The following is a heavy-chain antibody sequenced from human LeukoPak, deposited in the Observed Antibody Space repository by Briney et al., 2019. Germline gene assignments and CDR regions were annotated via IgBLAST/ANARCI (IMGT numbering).Heavy chain of an antibody. CDR3: AKDRLYSSGPTGFDN. CDR2: ISGTGGST. CDR1: GFTFRTYA. V-gene: IGHV3-23*01. Sequence: PGGSLRLSCAASGFTFRTYAMTWVRQAPGKGLEWVSTISGTGGSTYYADSVRGRFTISRDNSKNTLYLQMNSLRAEDTAVYYCAKDRLYSSGPTGFDNWGQGTLGTVSS. D-gene: IGHD6-19*01. J-gene: IGHJ4*02.